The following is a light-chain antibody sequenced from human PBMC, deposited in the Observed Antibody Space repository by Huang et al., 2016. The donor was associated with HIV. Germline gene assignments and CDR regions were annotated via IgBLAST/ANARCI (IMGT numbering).Light chain of an antibody. Sequence: EIVLTQSPGTLSLSPGERVTLSCRASKSVSSNFLAWYQQKPGQAPRFLIYGASTRATGVPDRFSGSGSGTDFTLTISRLEPEDFAVYYCQQYGSSPLTFGGGTKVEIK. CDR2: GAS. CDR1: KSVSSNF. CDR3: QQYGSSPLT. V-gene: IGKV3-20*01. J-gene: IGKJ4*01.